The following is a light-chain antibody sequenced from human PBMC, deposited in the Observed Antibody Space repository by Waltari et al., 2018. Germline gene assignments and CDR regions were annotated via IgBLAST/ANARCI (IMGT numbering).Light chain of an antibody. CDR3: QTWGTGIWV. V-gene: IGLV4-69*01. CDR1: SGHSSNV. J-gene: IGLJ3*02. CDR2: VNSDGSH. Sequence: QLVLTQSPSASASLGASVKITCTLSSGHSSNVVACHQQQPEKGPRYLMKVNSDGSHSKGDGIPDRFSGSSSGAGRYLTISSLQSDDEADYYCQTWGTGIWVFGGGTRLTVL.